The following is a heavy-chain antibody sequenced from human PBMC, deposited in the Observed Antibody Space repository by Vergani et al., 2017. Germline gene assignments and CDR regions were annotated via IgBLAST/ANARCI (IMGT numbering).Heavy chain of an antibody. V-gene: IGHV3-23*01. J-gene: IGHJ3*02. Sequence: EVQLLESGGGLVQPGGSLRLSCAASGFTFSSHAMTWVCQAPGKGLEWVSAIVGSGGRTYYADYVKGRFTISRDNTKNTLYLQLNSLRADDTAVYYCAKSRGYYSTDGFDIWGQGTMVTVSS. D-gene: IGHD2-15*01. CDR3: AKSRGYYSTDGFDI. CDR1: GFTFSSHA. CDR2: IVGSGGRT.